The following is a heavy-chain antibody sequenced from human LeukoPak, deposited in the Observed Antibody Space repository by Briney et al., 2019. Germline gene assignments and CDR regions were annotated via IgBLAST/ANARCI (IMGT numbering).Heavy chain of an antibody. D-gene: IGHD6-13*01. Sequence: GESLKISCKGSGYSFTCYWIGWVRQMPGKGLEWMGIIYPGDSDTRYSPSFQGQVTISADKSISTAYLQWSSLKASDTAMYYCARRPFGAAAGFNWFDPWGQGTLVTVSS. CDR1: GYSFTCYW. J-gene: IGHJ5*02. CDR2: IYPGDSDT. V-gene: IGHV5-51*01. CDR3: ARRPFGAAAGFNWFDP.